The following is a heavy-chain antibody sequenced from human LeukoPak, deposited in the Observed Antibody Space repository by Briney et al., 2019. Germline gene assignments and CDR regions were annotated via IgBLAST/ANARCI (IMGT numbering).Heavy chain of an antibody. Sequence: SETLSLTCAVYGGSFSGYYWSWIRQPPGKGLEWIGEINHSGSTNYNPSLKSRVTISVDTSKNQFSLKLSSVTAADTAVYYCARKGIATNWGQGTLVTVSP. CDR2: INHSGST. D-gene: IGHD6-13*01. V-gene: IGHV4-34*01. CDR3: ARKGIATN. J-gene: IGHJ4*02. CDR1: GGSFSGYY.